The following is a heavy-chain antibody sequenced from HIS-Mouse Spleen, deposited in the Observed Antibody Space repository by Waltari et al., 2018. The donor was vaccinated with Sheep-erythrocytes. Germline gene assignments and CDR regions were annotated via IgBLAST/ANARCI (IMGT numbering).Heavy chain of an antibody. D-gene: IGHD6-13*01. J-gene: IGHJ4*02. CDR3: ARDGGSIAAAGGGFDY. V-gene: IGHV3-30*06. CDR2: ISYDGSNK. Sequence: QVPIVDSGGDVAQTGMSLRLSCAASGLSVTSYGRLLVRRAPGKGRGWVAVISYDGSNKYYADSVKGRFTISRDNSKNTLYLQMNSLRAEDTAVYYCARDGGSIAAAGGGFDYWGQGTLVTVSS. CDR1: GLSVTSYG.